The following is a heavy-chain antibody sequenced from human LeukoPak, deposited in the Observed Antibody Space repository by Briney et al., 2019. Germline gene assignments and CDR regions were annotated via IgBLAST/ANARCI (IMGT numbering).Heavy chain of an antibody. Sequence: GGSLRLSCAASGFTFRNYGMSSVRQAPGKGLEWVSVVSDSGSSAYYTDSVKGRFTIYRDNSKNTLYLQMNSLPTEDTAVYYCAPDLGGSAWSLDYWGQGTLVTVSS. CDR2: VSDSGSSA. CDR1: GFTFRNYG. D-gene: IGHD2-8*02. V-gene: IGHV3-23*01. J-gene: IGHJ4*02. CDR3: APDLGGSAWSLDY.